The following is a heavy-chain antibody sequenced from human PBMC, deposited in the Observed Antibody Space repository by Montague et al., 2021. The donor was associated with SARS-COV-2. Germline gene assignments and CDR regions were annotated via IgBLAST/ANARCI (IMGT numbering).Heavy chain of an antibody. Sequence: SETLSLTCTVSGGSITGSSYYWAWVRRSPGKGLEWLGSIFYSGSTYDNPSLKSRVTMSLDTSKNQFSLNLTSVTAADTAVYYCAIGGDSAKCGIWGRGTLVTVSS. D-gene: IGHD2-21*01. CDR2: IFYSGST. CDR1: GGSITGSSYY. CDR3: AIGGDSAKCGI. V-gene: IGHV4-39*07. J-gene: IGHJ3*02.